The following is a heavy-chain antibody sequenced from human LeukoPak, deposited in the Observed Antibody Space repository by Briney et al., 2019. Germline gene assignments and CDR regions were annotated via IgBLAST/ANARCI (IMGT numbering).Heavy chain of an antibody. V-gene: IGHV1-18*01. CDR1: GYTFTSYD. CDR3: ATLPWDLEGY. D-gene: IGHD4-23*01. CDR2: ISAYNGNT. Sequence: GASVKVSCKASGYTFTSYDISWVRQAPGQGLEWMGWISAYNGNTNYVHKIQGRVTTTIDTSTSTAYMELRSLRSDDTAVYYCATLPWDLEGYWGQGTLVTVSS. J-gene: IGHJ4*02.